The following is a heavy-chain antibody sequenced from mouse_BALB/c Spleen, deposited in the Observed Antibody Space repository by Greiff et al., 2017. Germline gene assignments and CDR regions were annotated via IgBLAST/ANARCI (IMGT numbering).Heavy chain of an antibody. CDR1: GYAFTNYL. J-gene: IGHJ3*01. CDR2: INPGSGGT. Sequence: VQLQQSGAELVRPGTSVKLSCKASGYAFTNYLIEWVKQRPGQGLEWIGVINPGSGGTNYNEKFKGKATLTADKSSSTAYMQLSSLTSDDSAVYFCARSPPFAYWGQGTLVTVSA. CDR3: ARSPPFAY. V-gene: IGHV1-54*03.